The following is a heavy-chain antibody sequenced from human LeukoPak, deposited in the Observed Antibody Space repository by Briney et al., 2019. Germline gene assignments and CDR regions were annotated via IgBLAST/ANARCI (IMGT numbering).Heavy chain of an antibody. D-gene: IGHD1-1*01. J-gene: IGHJ4*02. CDR2: IIPIFGTA. Sequence: SVKVSCQASGGTFSSHAISWVRQAPGQGLEWMGRIIPIFGTANYAQKFQGRVTITTDESTSTAYMELSSLRSEDTAVYYCARDTGNVPLDYWGQGTLVTVSS. CDR1: GGTFSSHA. V-gene: IGHV1-69*05. CDR3: ARDTGNVPLDY.